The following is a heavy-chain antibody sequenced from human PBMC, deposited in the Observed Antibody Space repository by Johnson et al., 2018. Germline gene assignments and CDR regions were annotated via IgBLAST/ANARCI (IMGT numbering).Heavy chain of an antibody. CDR1: ANSINSYNW. V-gene: IGHV4-4*02. D-gene: IGHD2-21*02. CDR3: ARTRRDCYSHCAFDL. CDR2: TSPSGNT. Sequence: QVQLQESGPGLVKPSGTLSLTCVVSANSINSYNWWSWVRQPPEKGLEWIWETSPSGNTNYNPSLKSRVSISVDMSKNYFSLNLFSMPAPDTAVYYCARTRRDCYSHCAFDLWGQGTMVPVSS. J-gene: IGHJ3*01.